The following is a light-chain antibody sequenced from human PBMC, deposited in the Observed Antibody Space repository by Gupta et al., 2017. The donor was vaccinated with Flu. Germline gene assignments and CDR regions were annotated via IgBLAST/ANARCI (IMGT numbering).Light chain of an antibody. CDR3: GTWDSSLSVYV. J-gene: IGLJ1*01. Sequence: QSVLTPPPSVSAAPGQTVTSSCSGSYSNIGDNYGSWYQPLPGRAPKLLISEDNKRPSEIPDRFSGSKSGTSATLDIAGLQTGDEADYYCGTWDSSLSVYVLGTGTQVTVL. V-gene: IGLV1-51*02. CDR1: YSNIGDNY. CDR2: EDN.